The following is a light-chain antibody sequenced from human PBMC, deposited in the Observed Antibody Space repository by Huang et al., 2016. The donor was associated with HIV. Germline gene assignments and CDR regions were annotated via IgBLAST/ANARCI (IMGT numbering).Light chain of an antibody. V-gene: IGKV1-39*01. J-gene: IGKJ2*01. Sequence: DIQMTQSPSSLSASVGDTVIITCRASQNISKYLNWYQQAPGRAPKLLSYGTSNLQRGVSLMRFSGRASGTDFTLTITSLQPEDAATYFCQQSYGIPRTFGLGT. CDR3: QQSYGIPRT. CDR2: GTS. CDR1: QNISKY.